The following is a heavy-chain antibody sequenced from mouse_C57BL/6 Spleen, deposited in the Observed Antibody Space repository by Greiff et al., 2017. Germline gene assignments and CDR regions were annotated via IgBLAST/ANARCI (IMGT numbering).Heavy chain of an antibody. CDR3: ASGGLRHFDY. CDR2: LYPGSGST. D-gene: IGHD2-4*01. J-gene: IGHJ2*01. Sequence: QVQLQQPGAELVKPGASVRMSCKASGYTFTSYWITWVKQRPGQGLEWIGDLYPGSGSTNYNEKFKSKATLPVDTSSSTAYMQLSSLTSEDSAVYYCASGGLRHFDYWGQGTTLTVSS. CDR1: GYTFTSYW. V-gene: IGHV1-55*01.